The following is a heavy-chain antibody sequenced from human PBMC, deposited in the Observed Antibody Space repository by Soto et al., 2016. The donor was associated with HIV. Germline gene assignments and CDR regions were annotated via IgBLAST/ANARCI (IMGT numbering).Heavy chain of an antibody. CDR3: ARGVGLQGVFPDY. V-gene: IGHV4-34*02. CDR1: GGSFSGYS. D-gene: IGHD3-10*01. CDR2: INHRGST. J-gene: IGHJ4*01. Sequence: VQLQQWGAGLSKPSETLSLTCAVYGGSFSGYSWTWIRQPPGKGLAWIGEINHRGSTKYSPSLKSRVTISLDTSKNQYSLKLNSVTAADTAVYYCARGVGLQGVFPDYWGQGTLVTVSS.